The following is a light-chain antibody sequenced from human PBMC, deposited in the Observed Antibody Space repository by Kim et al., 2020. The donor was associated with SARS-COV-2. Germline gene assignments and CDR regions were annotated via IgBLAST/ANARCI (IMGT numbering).Light chain of an antibody. CDR2: ITN. CDR1: SSNIGSNT. Sequence: QRVTISCSGPSSNIGSNTVNWYQHLPGTAPKLLIYITNQRPSGVPDRFSGSKSGTSASLVISDLQSEDDADYYCAAWDDSLNGPFVFGTGTKVTVL. CDR3: AAWDDSLNGPFV. V-gene: IGLV1-44*01. J-gene: IGLJ1*01.